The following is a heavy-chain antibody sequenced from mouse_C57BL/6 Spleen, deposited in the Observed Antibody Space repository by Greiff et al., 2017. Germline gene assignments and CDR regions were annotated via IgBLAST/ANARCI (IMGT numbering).Heavy chain of an antibody. V-gene: IGHV5-17*01. J-gene: IGHJ4*01. Sequence: EVQLQESGGGLVKPGGSLKLSCAASGFTFSDSGMHWVRQAPEKGLEWVAYISSGSSTNYYADTVKGRFTISRDNAKNTLFLQMASLRSEDTAMYYCERRGELDYGGQGTTVTVSS. CDR2: ISSGSSTN. CDR3: ERRGELDY. CDR1: GFTFSDSG.